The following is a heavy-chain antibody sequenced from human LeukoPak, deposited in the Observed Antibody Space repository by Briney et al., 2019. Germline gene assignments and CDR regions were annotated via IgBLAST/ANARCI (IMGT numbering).Heavy chain of an antibody. CDR3: ARHIVAYNWFDP. J-gene: IGHJ5*02. CDR1: GFTFRSYS. D-gene: IGHD2-21*01. V-gene: IGHV3-21*01. Sequence: GGSLRLSCAASGFTFRSYSINWVRQAPGKGLEWVSSISSISSYTYYADSVKGRFTISRDNAKNSLYLQMNSLRAEDTAVYYCARHIVAYNWFDPWGQGTLVTVSS. CDR2: ISSISSYT.